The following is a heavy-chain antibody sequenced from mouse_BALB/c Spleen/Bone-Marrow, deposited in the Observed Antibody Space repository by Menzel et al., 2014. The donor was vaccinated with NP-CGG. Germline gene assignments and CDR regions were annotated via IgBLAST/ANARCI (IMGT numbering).Heavy chain of an antibody. J-gene: IGHJ4*01. V-gene: IGHV1-82*01. D-gene: IGHD4-1*02. CDR1: GYAFSSSW. CDR3: ARPLNWDPYAMDY. CDR2: ICPGDGDT. Sequence: QVQLKQSGPELVKPGASVKISCKASGYAFSSSWMNWVKQRPGQGLEWIGRICPGDGDTKYNGKFKGKATLTADKSSSTAYMQLSSLTSVDSAVYFCARPLNWDPYAMDYWGQGTSVTVSS.